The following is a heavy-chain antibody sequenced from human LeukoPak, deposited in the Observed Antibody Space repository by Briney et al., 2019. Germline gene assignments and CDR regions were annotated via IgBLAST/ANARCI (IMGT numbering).Heavy chain of an antibody. J-gene: IGHJ6*01. V-gene: IGHV3-23*01. CDR3: AIMKAHTLPKYYMDV. D-gene: IGHD1-26*01. Sequence: PGGSLRLSWAASGFTVSGFAMSWVRRTAGKGLELGSGISGSGDNRLYADSANGRFTISRENSKNRLYLEMNSLRAEDTVIYYCAIMKAHTLPKYYMDVWGQGTTVTVSS. CDR2: ISGSGDNR. CDR1: GFTVSGFA.